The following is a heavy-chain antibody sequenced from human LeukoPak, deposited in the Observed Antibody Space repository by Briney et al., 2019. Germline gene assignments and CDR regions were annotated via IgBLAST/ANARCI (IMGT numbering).Heavy chain of an antibody. CDR3: ARVWLARYCSGGSCYYYYYGMDV. D-gene: IGHD2-15*01. J-gene: IGHJ6*02. CDR2: ISSSSSTI. Sequence: GGSLRLSCAASGFTFSSYSMNWVRQAPGKGLEWVSYISSSSSTIYYADSVKGRFTISRENAKNSLYLQMNSLRDEDTAVYYCARVWLARYCSGGSCYYYYYGMDVWGQGTTVTVSS. V-gene: IGHV3-48*02. CDR1: GFTFSSYS.